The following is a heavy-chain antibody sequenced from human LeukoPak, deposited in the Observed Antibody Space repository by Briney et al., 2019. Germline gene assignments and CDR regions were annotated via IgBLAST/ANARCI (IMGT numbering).Heavy chain of an antibody. CDR2: IIPILGIA. V-gene: IGHV1-69*04. CDR1: GGTFSSYA. D-gene: IGHD3-9*01. CDR3: ARETGPPILTRYYLYYYGMDV. Sequence: VASVKVSCKASGGTFSSYAISWVRQAPGQGLEWMGSIIPILGIANYAQKFQGRVTITADKSTSTAYMELSSLRSEDTAVYYCARETGPPILTRYYLYYYGMDVWGQGTTVTVFS. J-gene: IGHJ6*02.